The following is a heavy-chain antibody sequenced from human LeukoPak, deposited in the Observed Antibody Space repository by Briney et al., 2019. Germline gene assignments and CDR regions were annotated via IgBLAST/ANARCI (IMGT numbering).Heavy chain of an antibody. J-gene: IGHJ4*02. Sequence: ASVKVSCKASGYTFSIYGFSWVRQAPGQGLEWMGWISVYNGNTNYAQKFQGRVTMTTDTSTSTAHMELRSLRSDDTAVYYCARVPSSSGSDYWGQGTLVTVSS. CDR2: ISVYNGNT. CDR3: ARVPSSSGSDY. V-gene: IGHV1-18*01. D-gene: IGHD6-19*01. CDR1: GYTFSIYG.